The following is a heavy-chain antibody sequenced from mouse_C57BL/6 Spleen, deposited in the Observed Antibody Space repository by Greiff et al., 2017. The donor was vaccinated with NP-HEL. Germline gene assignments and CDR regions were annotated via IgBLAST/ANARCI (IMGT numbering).Heavy chain of an antibody. V-gene: IGHV1-80*01. J-gene: IGHJ2*01. CDR2: IYPGDGDT. D-gene: IGHD1-1*01. CDR1: GYAFSSYW. Sequence: VQLQQSGAELVKPGASVKISCKASGYAFSSYWMNWVKQRPGKGLEWIGQIYPGDGDTNYNGKFKGKATLTADKSSSTAYMQRSSLTSEDSAVYFCARRGYGSPYYFDYWGQGTTLTVSS. CDR3: ARRGYGSPYYFDY.